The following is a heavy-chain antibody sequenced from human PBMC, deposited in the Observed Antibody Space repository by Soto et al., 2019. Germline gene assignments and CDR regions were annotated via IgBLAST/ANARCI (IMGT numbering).Heavy chain of an antibody. CDR3: TTDGDRLLWFGELYYFDY. D-gene: IGHD3-10*01. V-gene: IGHV3-15*01. Sequence: LRLSCAASGFTFSNAWMSWVRQAPGKGLEWVGRIKSKTDGGTTDYAAPVKGRFTISRDDSKNTLYLQMNSLKTEDTAVYYCTTDGDRLLWFGELYYFDYWGQGTLVTVSS. CDR2: IKSKTDGGTT. CDR1: GFTFSNAW. J-gene: IGHJ4*02.